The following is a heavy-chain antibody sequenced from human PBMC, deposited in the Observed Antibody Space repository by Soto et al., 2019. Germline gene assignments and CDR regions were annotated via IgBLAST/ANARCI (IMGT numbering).Heavy chain of an antibody. J-gene: IGHJ4*01. V-gene: IGHV3-30-3*01. D-gene: IGHD3-16*02. CDR3: ALSLTEPYSVFDY. CDR1: GFTFSSYA. Sequence: LRLSCAASGFTFSSYAMHWVRQAPGNGLEWVAVISYDGSNKYYADSVKGRFTISRDNSKNTLYLQMNSLRAEDTAVYYCALSLTEPYSVFDYWGQGTLVTVSS. CDR2: ISYDGSNK.